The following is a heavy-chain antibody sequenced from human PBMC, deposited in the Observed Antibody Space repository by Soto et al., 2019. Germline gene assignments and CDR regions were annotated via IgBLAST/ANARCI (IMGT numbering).Heavy chain of an antibody. CDR1: GLSLTSTAMC. V-gene: IGHV2-70*13. Sequence: SRPAAGDRTDTLTQTCTFSGLSLTSTAMCVSWIRQSPAKALEWLALIERDDDDKYYSTSLKTRLTISKDTRKNQVVLTMANMERADTATYYCAGSIRGPRSCHGIRVSGQGT. J-gene: IGHJ6*02. CDR3: AGSIRGPRSCHGIRV. D-gene: IGHD1-20*01. CDR2: IERDDDDK.